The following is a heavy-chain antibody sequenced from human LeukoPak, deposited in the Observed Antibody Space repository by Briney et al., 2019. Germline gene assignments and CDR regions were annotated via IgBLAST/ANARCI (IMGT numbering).Heavy chain of an antibody. V-gene: IGHV4-31*03. CDR3: ARCGKDSDYVQN. Sequence: KPSETLSLTCTVSGGSISSGGYHWSWIRQHPGKGLEWIGYIYYSGSTYYNPSLKSRVTISVDTSKNQFSLKLSSVTAADTAVYYCARCGKDSDYVQNWGQGTLVTVSS. D-gene: IGHD4-11*01. CDR2: IYYSGST. CDR1: GGSISSGGYH. J-gene: IGHJ4*02.